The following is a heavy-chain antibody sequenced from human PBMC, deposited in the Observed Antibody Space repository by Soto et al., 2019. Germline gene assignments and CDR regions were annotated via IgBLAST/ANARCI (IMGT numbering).Heavy chain of an antibody. D-gene: IGHD6-13*01. Sequence: GGSLRLSCAASGFTFSSYAMSWVRQAPGKGLEWVSAISGSGGSRYYADSVKGRVTISKNNSKNTLYLQMNSLRAEDTAVYYCAKRVAGAGNYYYYGMDVWGQGTTVTVSS. CDR1: GFTFSSYA. J-gene: IGHJ6*02. V-gene: IGHV3-23*01. CDR3: AKRVAGAGNYYYYGMDV. CDR2: ISGSGGSR.